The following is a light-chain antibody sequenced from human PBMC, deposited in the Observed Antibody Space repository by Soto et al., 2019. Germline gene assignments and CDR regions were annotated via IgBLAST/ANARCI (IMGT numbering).Light chain of an antibody. CDR1: QGISSW. Sequence: DIQMTQSPSSVSASVGDRVTITCRASQGISSWLGWYQQKPGKAPKLLIYAASSLLSGVPSRFSGSGSGTDFTLTISSLQPEDFATYYCQQANSFRPNFGQGTRLEIK. J-gene: IGKJ5*01. CDR3: QQANSFRPN. CDR2: AAS. V-gene: IGKV1D-12*01.